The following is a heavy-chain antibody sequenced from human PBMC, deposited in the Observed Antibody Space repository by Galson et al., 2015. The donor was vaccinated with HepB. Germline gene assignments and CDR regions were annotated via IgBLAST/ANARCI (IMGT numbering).Heavy chain of an antibody. Sequence: SVKVSCKASGYTFTSYGINWVRQAPGQGLEWMGWISAYNGNTNYAQKLQGRVTMTTDTSTTTAYMELRSLRSDDTAVYYCARREGLYCSGGSCYSNWFDPWGQGTLVTVSS. V-gene: IGHV1-18*04. D-gene: IGHD2-15*01. CDR3: ARREGLYCSGGSCYSNWFDP. CDR2: ISAYNGNT. CDR1: GYTFTSYG. J-gene: IGHJ5*02.